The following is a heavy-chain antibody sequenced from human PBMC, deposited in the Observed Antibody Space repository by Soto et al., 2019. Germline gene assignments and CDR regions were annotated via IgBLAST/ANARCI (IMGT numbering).Heavy chain of an antibody. J-gene: IGHJ6*02. Sequence: SETLSLTCAVYGGSFSGYYWSWIRQPPGKGLEWIGEINHSGSTNYNPSLKSRVTISVDTSKNQFSLKLSSVTAADTAVYYCAFGGYYYYYGMDVWGQGTTVTVSS. D-gene: IGHD3-10*01. CDR3: AFGGYYYYYGMDV. CDR1: GGSFSGYY. CDR2: INHSGST. V-gene: IGHV4-34*01.